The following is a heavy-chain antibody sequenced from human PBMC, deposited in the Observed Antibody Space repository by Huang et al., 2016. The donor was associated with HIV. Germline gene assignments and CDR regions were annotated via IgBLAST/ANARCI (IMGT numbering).Heavy chain of an antibody. V-gene: IGHV3-30*02. J-gene: IGHJ4*02. CDR1: GFSFSHYG. CDR3: ATDLGGYSFDY. CDR2: IRFEGGNK. Sequence: QEQLVESGGGVVQPGGSLSLSCATSGFSFSHYGMQWVRQAPGKGLDGGAFIRFEGGNKHYADSAKGRFTISRDNSKKMLFLEMNSLRGDDTAFYYCATDLGGYSFDYWGQGALVSVSS. D-gene: IGHD2-21*02.